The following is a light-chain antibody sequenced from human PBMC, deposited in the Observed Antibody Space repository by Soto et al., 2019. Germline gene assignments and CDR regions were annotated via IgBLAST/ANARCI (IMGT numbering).Light chain of an antibody. CDR3: QQRRSWPPTIT. J-gene: IGKJ5*01. Sequence: PGELDTLSCRASQSVSSIHLALYQHKPGQAPRLLIYAASSRATGSPDRFSGGGSGTEFTLTISSLQSEDFAVYYCQQRRSWPPTITFGQGTRLEIK. CDR1: QSVSSIH. CDR2: AAS. V-gene: IGKV3D-20*02.